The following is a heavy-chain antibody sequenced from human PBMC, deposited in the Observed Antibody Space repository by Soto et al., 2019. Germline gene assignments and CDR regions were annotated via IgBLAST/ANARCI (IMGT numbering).Heavy chain of an antibody. CDR2: IKSKTAGGTT. D-gene: IGHD4-17*01. V-gene: IGHV3-15*01. CDR1: GFTFSHAW. Sequence: EMHLVDSGGGLVKPGGSLRLSCAASGFTFSHAWMSWVRQAPGKGLEWVGRIKSKTAGGTTDYAAPVQGRFTISRDESRNTLYLQMNSLKSEDTAVYYCTSLYYGHWGQGTLVTVSS. J-gene: IGHJ4*02. CDR3: TSLYYGH.